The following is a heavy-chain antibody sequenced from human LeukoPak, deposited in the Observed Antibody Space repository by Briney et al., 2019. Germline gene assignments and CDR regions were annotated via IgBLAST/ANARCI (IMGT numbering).Heavy chain of an antibody. V-gene: IGHV3-23*01. Sequence: PGGSLRLSCAASGFTFSSYAMSWVRQAPGKGLEWVSAISGSGGSTYYADSVKGRFTISRDNSKNTLYLQMNSLRAEDTAVYYCAKNKGGYSYGDGYYFDYWGQGTLVTVSS. J-gene: IGHJ4*02. CDR2: ISGSGGST. CDR3: AKNKGGYSYGDGYYFDY. D-gene: IGHD5-18*01. CDR1: GFTFSSYA.